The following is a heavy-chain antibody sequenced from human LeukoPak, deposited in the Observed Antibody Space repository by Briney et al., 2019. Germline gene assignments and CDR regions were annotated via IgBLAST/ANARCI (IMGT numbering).Heavy chain of an antibody. CDR2: IKPSTGDT. V-gene: IGHV1-2*02. CDR3: VATTYSDYVQFDY. D-gene: IGHD4-11*01. Sequence: ASVKVSCKTSGYTFTAYYMRWVRQAPGQGLEWMGWIKPSTGDTNYAQNFQGRVAMTRDTSITTAYMELSRLRSDDTAMYYCVATTYSDYVQFDYWGQGTLVTVSS. CDR1: GYTFTAYY. J-gene: IGHJ4*02.